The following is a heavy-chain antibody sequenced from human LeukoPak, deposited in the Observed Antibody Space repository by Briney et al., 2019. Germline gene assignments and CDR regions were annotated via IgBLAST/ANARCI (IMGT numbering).Heavy chain of an antibody. D-gene: IGHD6-6*01. CDR2: IIPIFGTA. CDR1: GGTFSSYA. CDR3: ASSSSLFDNWFDP. Sequence: SVKVSCKASGGTFSSYAISWVRQAPGQGLEWMGGIIPIFGTANYAQKFQGRVTITADKSTSTAYMELSSLRSEDTAVYYCASSSSLFDNWFDPWGQGTLVTVSS. J-gene: IGHJ5*02. V-gene: IGHV1-69*06.